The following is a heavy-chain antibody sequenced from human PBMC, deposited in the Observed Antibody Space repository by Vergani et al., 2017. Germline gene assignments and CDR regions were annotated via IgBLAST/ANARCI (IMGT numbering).Heavy chain of an antibody. CDR2: IYRTGRT. V-gene: IGHV4-38-2*01. J-gene: IGHJ6*03. CDR1: GFSIDNGYY. D-gene: IGHD1-14*01. Sequence: QVQLQESGPGLVKPSETLSLTCAVSGFSIDNGYYWDWIRQPPGKGLEWIGSIYRTGRTHFNPSLKSRVTISVDTSKNQFSLKLSSVTAADTAVYYCARGIRTTNYYYYYYMDVWGKGTTVTVSS. CDR3: ARGIRTTNYYYYYYMDV.